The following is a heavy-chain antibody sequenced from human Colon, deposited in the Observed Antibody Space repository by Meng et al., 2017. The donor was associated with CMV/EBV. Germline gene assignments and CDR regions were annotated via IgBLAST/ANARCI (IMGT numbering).Heavy chain of an antibody. CDR2: IGTAGDT. CDR1: GFTFSSYD. Sequence: GGSLRLSCAASGFTFSSYDMHWVRQATGKGLEWVSAIGTAGDTYYPGSVKGRFTISRENAKNSLYLQMNSLRAEDTAVYYCARVTIFARGYYYGMDVWGQGTTVTVSS. V-gene: IGHV3-13*01. J-gene: IGHJ6*02. CDR3: ARVTIFARGYYYGMDV. D-gene: IGHD3-9*01.